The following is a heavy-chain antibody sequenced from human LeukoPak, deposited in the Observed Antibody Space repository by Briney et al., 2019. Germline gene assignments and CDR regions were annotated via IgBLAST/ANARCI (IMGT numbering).Heavy chain of an antibody. CDR3: ARGRVFGVISWFDP. V-gene: IGHV3-21*01. CDR1: GVTFSSYS. D-gene: IGHD3-3*01. J-gene: IGHJ5*02. CDR2: ISSSSSYI. Sequence: GGSLRLSCAASGVTFSSYSMNWVRQAPGKGLEWVSSISSSSSYIYYADSVKGRFTISRDNAKNSLYLQMNSLRAEDTAVYYCARGRVFGVISWFDPWGQGTLVTVSS.